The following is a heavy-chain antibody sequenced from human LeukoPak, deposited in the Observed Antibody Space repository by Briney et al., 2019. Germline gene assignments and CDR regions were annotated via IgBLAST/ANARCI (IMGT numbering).Heavy chain of an antibody. V-gene: IGHV1-18*01. CDR2: ISADNGNT. CDR3: ARDYYESSGYYEDCFDP. Sequence: ASVKVSCKASGYTFTSYGISWVRQAPGQGLEWMGWISADNGNTKYAQKLQGRVTMTTDTSTSTVYMELRSLRSDDTAAYYCARDYYESSGYYEDCFDPWGQGTLVTVSS. J-gene: IGHJ5*02. CDR1: GYTFTSYG. D-gene: IGHD3-22*01.